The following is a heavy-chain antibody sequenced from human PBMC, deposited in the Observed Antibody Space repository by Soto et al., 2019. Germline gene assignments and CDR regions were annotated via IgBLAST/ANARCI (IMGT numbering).Heavy chain of an antibody. CDR3: ARGTEDYFDY. V-gene: IGHV4-59*01. Sequence: SETLSLTCTVSGGSISSYYWSWIRQPPGKGLEWIGYIYYSGSTNYNPSLKSRVTISVDTSKNQFSLKLSSVTAADTAVYYCARGTEDYFDYWGQGTLVTVSS. CDR1: GGSISSYY. D-gene: IGHD2-21*02. CDR2: IYYSGST. J-gene: IGHJ4*02.